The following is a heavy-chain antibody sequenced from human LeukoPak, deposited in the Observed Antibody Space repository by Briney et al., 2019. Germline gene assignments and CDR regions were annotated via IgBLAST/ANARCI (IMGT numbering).Heavy chain of an antibody. CDR1: GYTFSGYY. Sequence: ASVKVSCKASGYTFSGYYLHWVRQAPGQGLEWMGWINPNSGDTNYSQKLQGRVTMTKDTSITSAYMELSSLRSDDTALYYCARGPFRNVDIAMVASRFDPWGQGTLVTVSS. J-gene: IGHJ5*02. V-gene: IGHV1-2*02. D-gene: IGHD5-18*01. CDR3: ARGPFRNVDIAMVASRFDP. CDR2: INPNSGDT.